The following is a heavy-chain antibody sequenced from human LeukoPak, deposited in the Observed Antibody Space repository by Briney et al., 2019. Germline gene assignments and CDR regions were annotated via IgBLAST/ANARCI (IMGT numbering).Heavy chain of an antibody. Sequence: GGSLRLSCAASGFTFSSYAMSWVRQAPGKGLEWVSAISGSGGSSYYADSVKGRFTISRDNSKNTLYLQMNSLRAEDTAVYYCAKNWDSSGLNWFDPWGQGTLVTVSS. J-gene: IGHJ5*02. CDR1: GFTFSSYA. D-gene: IGHD3-22*01. CDR3: AKNWDSSGLNWFDP. CDR2: ISGSGGSS. V-gene: IGHV3-23*01.